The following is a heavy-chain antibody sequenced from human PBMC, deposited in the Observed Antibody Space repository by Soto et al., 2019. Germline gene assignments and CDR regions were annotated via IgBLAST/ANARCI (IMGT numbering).Heavy chain of an antibody. CDR3: ASSGVHSSGCFDY. J-gene: IGHJ4*02. CDR2: IDPSDSYT. D-gene: IGHD6-19*01. V-gene: IGHV5-10-1*01. Sequence: LKISCKGSGYSFTSYWISWVRQMPGKGLEWMGRIDPSDSYTNYSPSFQGHVTISADKSTSTAYLQWSSLKASDTAMYYCASSGVHSSGCFDYWGQGTLVTVSS. CDR1: GYSFTSYW.